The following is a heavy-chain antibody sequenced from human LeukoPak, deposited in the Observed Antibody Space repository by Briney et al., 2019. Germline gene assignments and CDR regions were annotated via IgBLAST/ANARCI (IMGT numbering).Heavy chain of an antibody. J-gene: IGHJ4*02. D-gene: IGHD1-26*01. V-gene: IGHV3-23*01. Sequence: GGSLRLSCAASGFTFSNYAMTWVRQAPGKGLEWVSGISGSGGSTYYADSVKGRFSIYRDCSNNTLYLQMNSLRAEDTAVYFCAKYSGSYYYPPTWDYWGQGTLVTVSS. CDR1: GFTFSNYA. CDR3: AKYSGSYYYPPTWDY. CDR2: ISGSGGST.